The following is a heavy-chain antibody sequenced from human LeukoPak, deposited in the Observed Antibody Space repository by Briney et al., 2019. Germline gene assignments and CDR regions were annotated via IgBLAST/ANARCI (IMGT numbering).Heavy chain of an antibody. Sequence: SETLSLTCSVSSGSISSNFWSWIRQPPGKGLECIGYIYYSGGINYNPSLKSRVTISIDTSKNQVSLKLSSVTAADTAVYYCARGEQQSTPLTGWGPGTLVTVSS. J-gene: IGHJ4*02. D-gene: IGHD6-13*01. CDR1: SGSISSNF. CDR2: IYYSGGI. V-gene: IGHV4-59*01. CDR3: ARGEQQSTPLTG.